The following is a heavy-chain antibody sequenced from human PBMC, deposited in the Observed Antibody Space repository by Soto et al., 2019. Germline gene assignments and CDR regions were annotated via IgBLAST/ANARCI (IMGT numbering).Heavy chain of an antibody. Sequence: PSETLSLTCTVSGGSISSYYWSWIRQPPGKGLEWIGYIYYSGSTNYNPSLKSRVTISVDTSKNQFSLKLSSVTAADTAVYYCARAAKTGYSSSWYVNRGLYYGMDVWGQGTTVTVSS. CDR1: GGSISSYY. CDR3: ARAAKTGYSSSWYVNRGLYYGMDV. J-gene: IGHJ6*02. CDR2: IYYSGST. V-gene: IGHV4-59*01. D-gene: IGHD6-13*01.